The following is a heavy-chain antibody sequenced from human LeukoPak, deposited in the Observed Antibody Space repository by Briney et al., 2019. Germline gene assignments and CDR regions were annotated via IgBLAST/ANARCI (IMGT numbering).Heavy chain of an antibody. V-gene: IGHV1-2*02. CDR3: ARAPDPILVWFRELFFDY. J-gene: IGHJ4*02. Sequence: ASVKVSCKASGYTFTGYYMHWVRQAPGQGLEWMGWINPNSGDTHYAQKFQGRVTMTRDTSISTAYMELSRLRSDDTAVYYCARAPDPILVWFRELFFDYWGQGTLVTVSS. CDR1: GYTFTGYY. CDR2: INPNSGDT. D-gene: IGHD3-10*01.